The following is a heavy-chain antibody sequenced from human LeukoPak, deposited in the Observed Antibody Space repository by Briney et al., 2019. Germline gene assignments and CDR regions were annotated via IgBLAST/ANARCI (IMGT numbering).Heavy chain of an antibody. CDR3: ARDRDSGSYDFDY. CDR2: IIPIFGTA. Sequence: SVKVSCKASGGTFSSYAISWVRQAPGQGLEWMGGIIPIFGTANYAQKFQGRVTITADESTSTAYMELSSLRSEDTAVYYCARDRDSGSYDFDYWGQGTLVTVSS. D-gene: IGHD1-26*01. J-gene: IGHJ4*02. CDR1: GGTFSSYA. V-gene: IGHV1-69*13.